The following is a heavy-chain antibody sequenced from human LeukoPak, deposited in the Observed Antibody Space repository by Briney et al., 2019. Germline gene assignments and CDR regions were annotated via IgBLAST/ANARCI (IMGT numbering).Heavy chain of an antibody. D-gene: IGHD6-13*01. J-gene: IGHJ4*02. CDR3: ARDRIGSSWYYFDS. CDR1: GFTFDDYA. V-gene: IGHV3-9*01. Sequence: PGRSLRLSCAASGFTFDDYAMPWFRQAPGKGLEWVSAISWNSGNLGYADSVKGRFTISRDNAKNSLYLQMNSLRAEDTALYFCARDRIGSSWYYFDSWGQGTLVTVSS. CDR2: ISWNSGNL.